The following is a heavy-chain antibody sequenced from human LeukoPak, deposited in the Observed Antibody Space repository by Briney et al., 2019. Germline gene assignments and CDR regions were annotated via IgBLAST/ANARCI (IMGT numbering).Heavy chain of an antibody. CDR2: ISAYNGNT. CDR1: GYTFTSYG. CDR3: ARDLYGSGSYSYFDY. V-gene: IGHV1-18*01. Sequence: GASVKVSCKPSGYTFTSYGICWVRQAPGQGLGWMGWISAYNGNTNYAQKLQGRVTMTTDTSTSTAYMELRSLRSDDTAVYYCARDLYGSGSYSYFDYWGQGTLVTVSS. D-gene: IGHD3-10*01. J-gene: IGHJ4*02.